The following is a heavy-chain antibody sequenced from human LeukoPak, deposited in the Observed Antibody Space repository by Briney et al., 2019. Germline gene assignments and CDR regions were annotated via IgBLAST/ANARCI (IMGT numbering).Heavy chain of an antibody. J-gene: IGHJ4*02. V-gene: IGHV3-33*06. Sequence: GRSLRLSCAASGFTFSSYGMHWVRQAPGKWLEWVAVIWYDGSNKYYADSVKGRFTISRDNSKNTLYLQMNSLRAEDTAVCYCAKDPYYDSSGYPVPIDYWGQGTLVTVSS. CDR2: IWYDGSNK. CDR1: GFTFSSYG. CDR3: AKDPYYDSSGYPVPIDY. D-gene: IGHD3-22*01.